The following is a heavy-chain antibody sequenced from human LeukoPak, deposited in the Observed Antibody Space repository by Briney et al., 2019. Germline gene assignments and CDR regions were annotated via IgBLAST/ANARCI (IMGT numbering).Heavy chain of an antibody. CDR3: ARDSYTVTTFSSWFDP. V-gene: IGHV3-30-3*01. J-gene: IGHJ5*02. CDR1: GFTFSSYA. CDR2: ISYDGSNK. D-gene: IGHD4-11*01. Sequence: GGSLRLSCAASGFTFSSYAMHWVRQVPGKGLEWVAVISYDGSNKYYADSVKGRFTISRDNSKNTLYLQMNSLRAEDTAVYYCARDSYTVTTFSSWFDPWGQGTLVTVSS.